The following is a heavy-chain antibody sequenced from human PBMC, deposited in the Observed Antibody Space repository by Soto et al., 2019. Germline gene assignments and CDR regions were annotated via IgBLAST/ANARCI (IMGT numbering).Heavy chain of an antibody. D-gene: IGHD3-10*01. CDR2: IIPISGAA. CDR3: ARDITRTVVPYFDF. V-gene: IGHV1-69*06. J-gene: IGHJ4*02. Sequence: QVQLVQSGAEVKKPGSSVKVSCKASGGTFSNYVVNWVRQAPGQGLEWMGRIIPISGAANYAQKFQGRVTITADKSTSTSYMELSSLRSEDTAVYYCARDITRTVVPYFDFWGKGTLVTVSS. CDR1: GGTFSNYV.